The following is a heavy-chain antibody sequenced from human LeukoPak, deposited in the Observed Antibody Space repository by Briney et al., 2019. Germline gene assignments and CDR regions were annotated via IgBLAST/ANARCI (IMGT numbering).Heavy chain of an antibody. CDR1: GFSFSSYA. D-gene: IGHD6-19*01. V-gene: IGHV3-23*01. CDR3: VQRSGYTTGWFFDF. J-gene: IGHJ4*02. Sequence: PGGSLRLSCAASGFSFSSYAMSWVHQAPGKGLEWVSSISGSGDNTYYAESVKGRFTISRDNSKNTLFLQMNSLRAEDTAVFYCVQRSGYTTGWFFDFWGQGTLVTVSS. CDR2: ISGSGDNT.